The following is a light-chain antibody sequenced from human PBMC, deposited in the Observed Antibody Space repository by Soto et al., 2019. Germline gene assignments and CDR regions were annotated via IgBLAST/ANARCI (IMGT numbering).Light chain of an antibody. CDR1: QSVSSSY. CDR3: QQYGTSPWT. Sequence: EIVLTQSPGTLSLSPGERATLSCRASQSVSSSYFAGYQQKPGQPPRLLIYGASSRATGIPDRFSGSGSGTDFTLTISRLEPEDFAVYYCQQYGTSPWTFGQGTKVEIK. V-gene: IGKV3-20*01. CDR2: GAS. J-gene: IGKJ1*01.